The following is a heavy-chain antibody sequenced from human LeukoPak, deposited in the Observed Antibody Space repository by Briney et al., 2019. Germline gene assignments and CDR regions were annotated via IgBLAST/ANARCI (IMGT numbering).Heavy chain of an antibody. D-gene: IGHD3-22*01. CDR1: GFTVSDNY. V-gene: IGHV3-66*01. Sequence: GGSLRLSCAASGFTVSDNYMSWVRQAPGKGLEWVSFIYSRGNTYYAGSVKGRFTISRDNSKNTLYLQMNSLRAEDTAVYYCARNLYYYDSSGYYYYWGQGTLVTVSS. J-gene: IGHJ4*02. CDR2: IYSRGNT. CDR3: ARNLYYYDSSGYYYY.